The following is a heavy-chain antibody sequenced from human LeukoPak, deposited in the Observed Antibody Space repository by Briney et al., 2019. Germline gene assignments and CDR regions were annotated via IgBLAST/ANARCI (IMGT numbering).Heavy chain of an antibody. Sequence: SETLSLTCTVSGGSINSYYWSWIRQPAGKGLEWIGRMYTSGSTNYNPSLKSRVTMSVDTSKNQFSLKLSSVTAADTAVYYCARDAAYYYGSGSYRNGFDYWGQGSLVSVSS. CDR1: GGSINSYY. V-gene: IGHV4-4*07. CDR3: ARDAAYYYGSGSYRNGFDY. D-gene: IGHD3-10*01. CDR2: MYTSGST. J-gene: IGHJ4*02.